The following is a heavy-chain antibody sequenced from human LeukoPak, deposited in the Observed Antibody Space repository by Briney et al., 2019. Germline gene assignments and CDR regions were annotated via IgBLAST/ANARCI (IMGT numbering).Heavy chain of an antibody. V-gene: IGHV4-59*12. CDR2: IYYSGST. J-gene: IGHJ6*02. CDR1: GGSISSYY. Sequence: PSETLSLTCTVSGGSISSYYWSWIRQPPGKGLEWIGYIYYSGSTNYNPSLKSRVTISVDTSKNQFSLKLSSVTAADTAVYYCARDPLDQIAVRYYGMDVWGQGTTVTVSS. D-gene: IGHD6-19*01. CDR3: ARDPLDQIAVRYYGMDV.